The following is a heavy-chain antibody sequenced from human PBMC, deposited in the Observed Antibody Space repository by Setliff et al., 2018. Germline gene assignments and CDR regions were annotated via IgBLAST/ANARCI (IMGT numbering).Heavy chain of an antibody. J-gene: IGHJ4*02. V-gene: IGHV4-59*08. CDR3: ARGVSGVSWTPRY. CDR2: IYYSGAT. Sequence: KPSETLSLTCSVSGDSINPYYWTWIRQPPGKGLEWIGFIYYSGATTYNPSLKSRVTISVDMTENQFSLILRSVVAADTAVYYCARGVSGVSWTPRYWGRGTLVTVSS. D-gene: IGHD6-25*01. CDR1: GDSINPYY.